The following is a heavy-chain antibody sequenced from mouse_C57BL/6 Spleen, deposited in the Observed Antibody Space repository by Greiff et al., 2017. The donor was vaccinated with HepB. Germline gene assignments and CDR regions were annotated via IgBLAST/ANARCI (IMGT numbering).Heavy chain of an antibody. CDR2: IYPGDGDT. V-gene: IGHV1-82*01. CDR1: GYAFSSSW. J-gene: IGHJ1*03. CDR3: ARANYYGSNWYFDV. D-gene: IGHD1-1*01. Sequence: QVQLQHSGPELVKPGASVKISCKASGYAFSSSWMNWVKQRPGKGLEWIGRIYPGDGDTNYNGKFKGKATLTADKSSSTAYMQLSSLTSEDSAVYFCARANYYGSNWYFDVWGTGTTVTVSS.